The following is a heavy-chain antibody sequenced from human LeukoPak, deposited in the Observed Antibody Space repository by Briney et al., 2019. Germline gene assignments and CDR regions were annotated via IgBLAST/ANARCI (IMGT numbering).Heavy chain of an antibody. CDR3: ARRMVVRQVSDAFDI. CDR2: INAGNGNT. Sequence: ASVKVSCKASGYTFTSYGISWVRQAPGQRLEWMGWINAGNGNTKYSQKFQGRVTITRDTSASTAYMELSSLRSEDTAVYYCARRMVVRQVSDAFDIWGQGTMVTVSS. CDR1: GYTFTSYG. V-gene: IGHV1-3*01. J-gene: IGHJ3*02. D-gene: IGHD2-8*01.